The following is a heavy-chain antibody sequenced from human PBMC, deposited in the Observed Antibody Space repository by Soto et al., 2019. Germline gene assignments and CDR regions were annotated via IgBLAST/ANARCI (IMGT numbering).Heavy chain of an antibody. D-gene: IGHD2-2*01. Sequence: PSETLSLTCAVSGGSISSSNWWSWVRQPPGKGLEWIGEIYHSGSTNYNPSLKSRVTISVDKSKNQFSLKLSSVTAADTAVYYCARTHEIVVVPAAIGGDGMDVWAQGTTVTVSS. CDR1: GGSISSSNW. J-gene: IGHJ6*02. CDR2: IYHSGST. CDR3: ARTHEIVVVPAAIGGDGMDV. V-gene: IGHV4-4*02.